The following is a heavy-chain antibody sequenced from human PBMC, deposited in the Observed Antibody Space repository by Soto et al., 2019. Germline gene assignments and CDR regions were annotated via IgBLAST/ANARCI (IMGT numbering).Heavy chain of an antibody. CDR1: GFTFSNFA. CDR3: AKDSVAGQPFDY. Sequence: EVQLLEFGGGLVQPGGSLRLSCAASGFTFSNFAMSWVRQAPGKGLEWVSAIIGSGGSTFYADSVKGWFTISRDNSKNTLYLQMNSLRVEDTAIYYCAKDSVAGQPFDYWGRGTLVTISS. CDR2: IIGSGGST. J-gene: IGHJ4*02. V-gene: IGHV3-23*01. D-gene: IGHD6-19*01.